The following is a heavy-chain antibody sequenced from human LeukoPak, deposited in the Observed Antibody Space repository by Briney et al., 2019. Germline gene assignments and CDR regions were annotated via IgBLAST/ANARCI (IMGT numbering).Heavy chain of an antibody. CDR3: ARDRKSGEWDLVP. D-gene: IGHD1-26*01. CDR2: ISGSSRTT. Sequence: GSLRLSCAASGFTFSSYDMDWVRQAPGKGREGVSYISGSSRTTYYADSVKGRFIISRDNAKNSLYLQMNSLRAEDTAVYYCARDRKSGEWDLVPWGQGTLVTVSS. CDR1: GFTFSSYD. J-gene: IGHJ4*02. V-gene: IGHV3-48*01.